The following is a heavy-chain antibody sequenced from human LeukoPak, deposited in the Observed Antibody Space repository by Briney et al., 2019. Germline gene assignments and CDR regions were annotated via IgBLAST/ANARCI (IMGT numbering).Heavy chain of an antibody. V-gene: IGHV3-21*04. J-gene: IGHJ5*02. Sequence: PGGSLRLSCAASRFTFSSYSMNWVRQAPGKGLEWVSSISSSSSYIYYADSVKGRFTISRDNSKNTLYLQMNSLRAEDTAVYYCAKGPHSGYVHWFDPWGQGTLVTVSS. CDR1: RFTFSSYS. D-gene: IGHD5-12*01. CDR2: ISSSSSYI. CDR3: AKGPHSGYVHWFDP.